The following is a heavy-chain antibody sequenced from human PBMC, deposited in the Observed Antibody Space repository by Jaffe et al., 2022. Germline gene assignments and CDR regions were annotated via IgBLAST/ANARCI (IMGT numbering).Heavy chain of an antibody. CDR2: IYSGGST. CDR1: GFTVSSNY. CDR3: ARAPFAMGYYDSSGYFDY. D-gene: IGHD3-22*01. J-gene: IGHJ4*02. V-gene: IGHV3-53*04. Sequence: EVQLVESGGGLVQPGGSLRLSCAASGFTVSSNYMSWVRQAPGKGLEWVSVIYSGGSTYYADSVKGRFTISRHNSKNTLYLQMNSLRAEDTAVYYCARAPFAMGYYDSSGYFDYWGQGTLVTVSS.